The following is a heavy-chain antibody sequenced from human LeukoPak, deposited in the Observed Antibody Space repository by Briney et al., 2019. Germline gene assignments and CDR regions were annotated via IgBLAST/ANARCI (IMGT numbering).Heavy chain of an antibody. CDR2: ISSSSSYI. Sequence: GGSLRLSCVASGFTFSSYWMSWVRQAPGKGLEWVSSISSSSSYIYYADSVKGRFTISRDNAKNSLHLQMNSLRAEDTAVYYCARLQNHYYDSSGYYDSYWYFDLWGRGTLVTVSS. CDR1: GFTFSSYW. V-gene: IGHV3-21*01. D-gene: IGHD3-22*01. CDR3: ARLQNHYYDSSGYYDSYWYFDL. J-gene: IGHJ2*01.